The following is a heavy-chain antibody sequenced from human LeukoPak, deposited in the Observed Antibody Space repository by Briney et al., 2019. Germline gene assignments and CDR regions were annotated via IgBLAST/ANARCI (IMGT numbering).Heavy chain of an antibody. V-gene: IGHV3-64D*09. CDR1: GFTFSSYA. CDR2: ISNNGGTT. CDR3: VKDTGYSYGSGDY. D-gene: IGHD5-18*01. J-gene: IGHJ4*02. Sequence: GGSLRLSCSTSGFTFSSYAIHWVRQAPGKGLEYVSGISNNGGTTYYADSVKGRFTISRDNSKKTAYLQMSSLRAEDTAVYHCVKDTGYSYGSGDYWGQGTLVTVSS.